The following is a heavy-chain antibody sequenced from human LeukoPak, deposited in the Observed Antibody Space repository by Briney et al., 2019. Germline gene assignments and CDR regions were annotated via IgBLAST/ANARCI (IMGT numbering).Heavy chain of an antibody. CDR1: GGTFSSYA. V-gene: IGHV1-69*04. Sequence: SVKVSCKASGGTFSSYAISWVRQAPGQGLEWMGRIIPILGIANYAQKFQGRVTITADKSTSTAYMELSSLRSEDTAVYYCARDPGAYCGGDCHLDYWGQGTLVTVSS. CDR3: ARDPGAYCGGDCHLDY. D-gene: IGHD2-21*02. J-gene: IGHJ4*02. CDR2: IIPILGIA.